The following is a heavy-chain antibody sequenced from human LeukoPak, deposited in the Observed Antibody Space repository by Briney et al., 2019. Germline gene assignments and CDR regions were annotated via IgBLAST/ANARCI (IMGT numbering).Heavy chain of an antibody. J-gene: IGHJ6*02. CDR1: GFTFSSYA. V-gene: IGHV3-30-3*01. CDR3: AGDQGAIAVAGSNYYYGMDV. Sequence: PGGSLRLSCAASGFTFSSYAMHWVRQAPGKGLEWVAVISYDGSNKYYADSVKGRFTISRDNSKNTLYLQMNSLRAEDTAVYYCAGDQGAIAVAGSNYYYGMDVWGQGTTVTVSS. D-gene: IGHD6-19*01. CDR2: ISYDGSNK.